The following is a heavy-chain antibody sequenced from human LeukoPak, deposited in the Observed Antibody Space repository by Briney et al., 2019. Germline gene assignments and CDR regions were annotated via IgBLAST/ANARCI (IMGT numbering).Heavy chain of an antibody. V-gene: IGHV1-69*01. Sequence: GSSVKVSCKASGGTFSSYAISWVRQAPGQGLEWMGGIIPIFGTANYAQKFQGRVTITADESTSTAYMELSSLRSEDTAVYYCAREVVVVPLHWYFDLWGRGTLVTVSS. CDR1: GGTFSSYA. J-gene: IGHJ2*01. CDR3: AREVVVVPLHWYFDL. D-gene: IGHD3-22*01. CDR2: IIPIFGTA.